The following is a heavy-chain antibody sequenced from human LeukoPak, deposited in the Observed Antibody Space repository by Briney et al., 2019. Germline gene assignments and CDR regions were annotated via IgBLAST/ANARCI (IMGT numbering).Heavy chain of an antibody. Sequence: GGSLRLSCAASGFTFSSYEMNWVRQAPGKGLEWVSYISSSGSTIYYADSVKGRFTISRDNAKNSLYLQMNSLRAEDTAVYYCASHHREGAFDIWGQGTMVTVSS. CDR2: ISSSGSTI. V-gene: IGHV3-48*03. CDR3: ASHHREGAFDI. CDR1: GFTFSSYE. J-gene: IGHJ3*02.